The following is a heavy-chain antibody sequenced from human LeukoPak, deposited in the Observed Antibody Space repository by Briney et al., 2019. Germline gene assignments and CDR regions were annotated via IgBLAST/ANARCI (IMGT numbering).Heavy chain of an antibody. J-gene: IGHJ4*02. CDR2: ISYDGSNK. V-gene: IGHV3-30-3*01. Sequence: GRSLRLSCAASGFTFSSCAMHWVRQAPGKGLEWVAVISYDGSNKYYADSVKGRFTISRDNSKNTLYLQMNSLRAEDTAVYYCARESDYWGQGTLVTVSS. CDR1: GFTFSSCA. CDR3: ARESDY.